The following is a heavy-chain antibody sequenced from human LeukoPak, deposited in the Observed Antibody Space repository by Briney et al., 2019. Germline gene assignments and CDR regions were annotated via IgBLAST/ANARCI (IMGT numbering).Heavy chain of an antibody. J-gene: IGHJ6*03. D-gene: IGHD2-2*01. CDR3: ARRIVVVPAAPYYYYYMDV. CDR1: GGSISSSSHY. V-gene: IGHV4-39*01. Sequence: SETLSLTCTVSGGSISSSSHYWGWIRQPPGKGLEWIGSIYYSGSTYYNPSLKSRVTISVDTSKNQFSLKLSSVTAADTASYYCARRIVVVPAAPYYYYYMDVWGKGTTVTVSS. CDR2: IYYSGST.